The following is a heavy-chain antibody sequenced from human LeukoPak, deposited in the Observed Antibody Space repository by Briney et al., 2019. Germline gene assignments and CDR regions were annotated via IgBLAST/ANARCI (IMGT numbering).Heavy chain of an antibody. CDR1: GGSISSGDYY. Sequence: SETLSLTCTVSGGSISSGDYYWSWIRQPPGKGLGWIGYIYYSGSTYYNPSLKSRVTISVDTSKNQFSLKLSSVTAADTAVYYCARGCNWNYPRGAFDIWGQGTMVTVSS. CDR2: IYYSGST. J-gene: IGHJ3*02. D-gene: IGHD1-7*01. CDR3: ARGCNWNYPRGAFDI. V-gene: IGHV4-30-4*01.